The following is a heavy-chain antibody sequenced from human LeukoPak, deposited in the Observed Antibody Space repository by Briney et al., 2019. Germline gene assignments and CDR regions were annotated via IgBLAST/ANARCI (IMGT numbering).Heavy chain of an antibody. CDR1: GFILSDYY. CDR3: VRVDNYGNFFDY. V-gene: IGHV3-72*01. CDR2: SRNKANSYTT. J-gene: IGHJ4*02. Sequence: HPGGSLRLSCAGSGFILSDYYMDWVRQAPGKGLEWIGRSRNKANSYTTEYAASVEGRFTTSRDGSETLIYLQMNSLKTEDTAVYYCVRVDNYGNFFDYWGQGTLVTVSS. D-gene: IGHD5-24*01.